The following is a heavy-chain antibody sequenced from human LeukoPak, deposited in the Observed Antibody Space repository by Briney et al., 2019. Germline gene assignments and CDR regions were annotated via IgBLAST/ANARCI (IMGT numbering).Heavy chain of an antibody. Sequence: SETLSLTCAVYGGSFSGYYWSWIRQPPGKGLEWIGQINHSGSTNYNPSLKSRVSISVDTSKNQFSLKLSSVTAAGAAVYYCATRREVTSPTGYWGQGTLVTVSS. J-gene: IGHJ4*02. V-gene: IGHV4-34*01. D-gene: IGHD2-21*02. CDR3: ATRREVTSPTGY. CDR2: INHSGST. CDR1: GGSFSGYY.